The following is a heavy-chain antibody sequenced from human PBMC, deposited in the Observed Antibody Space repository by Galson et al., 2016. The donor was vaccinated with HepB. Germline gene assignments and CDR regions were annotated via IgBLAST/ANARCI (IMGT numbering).Heavy chain of an antibody. Sequence: SVKVSCKASGYRFTSFVIHWMRQAPGQSLEWMGWINPGNGQTKYSQKFQDRVTITRDTSASTAFMVMSSLRSEDTAVYSCARVHYYGSGGPYYFDFWGQGTLVTVSS. CDR1: GYRFTSFV. CDR2: INPGNGQT. V-gene: IGHV1-3*01. D-gene: IGHD3-10*01. J-gene: IGHJ4*02. CDR3: ARVHYYGSGGPYYFDF.